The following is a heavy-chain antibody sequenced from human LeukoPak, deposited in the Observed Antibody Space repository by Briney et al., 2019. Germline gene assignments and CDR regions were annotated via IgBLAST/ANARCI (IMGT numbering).Heavy chain of an antibody. Sequence: SETLSLTCAVYGGSFSGYYWSWIRQPPGKGLEWIGYIYYSGSTNYNPSLKSRVTISVDTSKNQFSLKLSSVTAADTAVYYCAGNYYDSSGYLTDYWGQGTLVTVSS. CDR1: GGSFSGYY. V-gene: IGHV4-59*01. CDR3: AGNYYDSSGYLTDY. CDR2: IYYSGST. J-gene: IGHJ4*02. D-gene: IGHD3-22*01.